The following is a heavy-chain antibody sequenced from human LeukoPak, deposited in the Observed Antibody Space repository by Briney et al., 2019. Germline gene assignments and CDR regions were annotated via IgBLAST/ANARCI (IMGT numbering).Heavy chain of an antibody. D-gene: IGHD6-13*01. CDR1: GFTFSSYS. V-gene: IGHV3-21*01. CDR2: ISSSSSYI. J-gene: IGHJ4*02. Sequence: PGGSLRLSCAASGFTFSSYSMNWVRQAPGKGLEWVSSISSSSSYIYCADSVKGRFTISRDNAKNSLYLQMNSLRAEDTAVYYCARDYIAAAADYWGQGTLVTVSS. CDR3: ARDYIAAAADY.